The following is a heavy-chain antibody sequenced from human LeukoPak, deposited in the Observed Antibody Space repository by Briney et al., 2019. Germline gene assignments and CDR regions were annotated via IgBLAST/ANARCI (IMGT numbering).Heavy chain of an antibody. CDR3: AREEALGGMDV. CDR1: GFTVSSNY. V-gene: IGHV3-53*01. D-gene: IGHD3-3*01. CDR2: IYSGGST. Sequence: GGSLRLSCAASGFTVSSNYMSWVRQAPGKGLEWVSVIYSGGSTYYADSVEGRFTISRDNSKNTLYLQMNSLRAEDTAVYYCAREEALGGMDVWGQGTTVTVSS. J-gene: IGHJ6*02.